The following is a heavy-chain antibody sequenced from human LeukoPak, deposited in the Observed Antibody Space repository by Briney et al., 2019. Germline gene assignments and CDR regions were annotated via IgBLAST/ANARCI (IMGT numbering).Heavy chain of an antibody. V-gene: IGHV4-59*08. Sequence: SETLSLTCTVSGASINNNFWTWIRQPPGKGLEWIGYIYSSRSANYNPSLKSRVIISGDTSKNQISLNLTSVTAADTAVYFCARHRDYYDTWGHGTLVTVSS. CDR2: IYSSRSA. J-gene: IGHJ4*01. D-gene: IGHD3-22*01. CDR1: GASINNNF. CDR3: ARHRDYYDT.